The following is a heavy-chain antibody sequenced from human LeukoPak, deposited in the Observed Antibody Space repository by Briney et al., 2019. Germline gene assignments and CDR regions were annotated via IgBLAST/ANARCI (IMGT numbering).Heavy chain of an antibody. D-gene: IGHD2-2*01. CDR2: ISGSVGST. J-gene: IGHJ5*02. CDR3: AKAPAYCSSTSCYPLGWFDP. Sequence: GGSLRLSCAASGFTFRSYAMSRVRQAPGKELEWVSAISGSVGSTYYADSVKGRFTISRDNSKNTLYLQMNSLRAEDTAVYYCAKAPAYCSSTSCYPLGWFDPWGQGTLVTVSS. CDR1: GFTFRSYA. V-gene: IGHV3-23*01.